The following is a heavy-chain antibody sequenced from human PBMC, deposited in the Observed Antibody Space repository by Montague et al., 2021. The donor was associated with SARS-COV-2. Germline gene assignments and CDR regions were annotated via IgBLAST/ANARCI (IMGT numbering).Heavy chain of an antibody. V-gene: IGHV2-70*20. CDR3: ARSLYDILTGYYLPFDY. J-gene: IGHJ4*02. CDR2: IDWSDNK. D-gene: IGHD3-9*01. Sequence: PALVKPTQTLTLTCTFSGFSLSTSGMCVSWVRQPPGKALEWLALIDWSDNKFYSTSLKTRLTISKDTSKNQVVLTMTNVDPVDTATYYCARSLYDILTGYYLPFDYWGQGTLVTVSS. CDR1: GFSLSTSGMC.